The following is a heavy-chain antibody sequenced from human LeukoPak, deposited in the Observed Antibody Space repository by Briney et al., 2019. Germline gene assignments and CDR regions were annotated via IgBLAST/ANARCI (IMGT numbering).Heavy chain of an antibody. V-gene: IGHV3-7*01. CDR1: GFTFSSYW. J-gene: IGHJ4*02. D-gene: IGHD3-9*01. CDR2: IKQDGSEK. Sequence: PGGSLRLSCAASGFTFSSYWMSWVRQAPGKGLEWVANIKQDGSEKYYVDSVKGRFTISRDNAKNSLYLQMNSLRAGDTAVYYCARGGVNYDILTASTSPRLSFDYWGQGTLVTVSS. CDR3: ARGGVNYDILTASTSPRLSFDY.